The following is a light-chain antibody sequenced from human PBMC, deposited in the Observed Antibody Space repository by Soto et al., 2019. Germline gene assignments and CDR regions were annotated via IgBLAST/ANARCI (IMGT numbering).Light chain of an antibody. CDR1: SSDVGGYNY. Sequence: QSALTQPASVSGSPGQSITISCTGTSSDVGGYNYVSWYQQHPGKAPKLMIYEVSNRPSGVSSRFSGSKSGNTASLTISGLQADDEADYYCSSYTSSSTLAYVFGTGTKVTVL. J-gene: IGLJ1*01. CDR2: EVS. V-gene: IGLV2-14*01. CDR3: SSYTSSSTLAYV.